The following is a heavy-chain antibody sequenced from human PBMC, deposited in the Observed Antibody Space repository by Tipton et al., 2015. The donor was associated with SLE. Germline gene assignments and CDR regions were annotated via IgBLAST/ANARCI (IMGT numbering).Heavy chain of an antibody. D-gene: IGHD4/OR15-4a*01. Sequence: QVQLVQSGAEVKKPGASVKVSCKASGYTFTTYGINWVRQAPGQGLEWMGWISAYNGNTNYAQKVQGRVTMTRDTSTTTAYMELRSLRSVDTAVYYCAVAIDYGGFDIWGQGTMVTVSS. CDR1: GYTFTTYG. CDR3: AVAIDYGGFDI. J-gene: IGHJ3*02. V-gene: IGHV1-18*01. CDR2: ISAYNGNT.